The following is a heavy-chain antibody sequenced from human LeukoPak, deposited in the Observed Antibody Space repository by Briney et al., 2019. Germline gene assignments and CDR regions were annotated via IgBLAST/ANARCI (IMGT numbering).Heavy chain of an antibody. CDR1: GHTFTSYD. D-gene: IGHD3-22*01. CDR2: MNPNSGNT. CDR3: AIRALDSDTSGYLLDY. Sequence: GASVKVSCKASGHTFTSYDINWVRQATGQGLEWMGWMNPNSGNTGYAQKFQGRVTMTRNTSISTAYMELSSLRSDDTAVYYCAIRALDSDTSGYLLDYWGQGTLVTVSS. V-gene: IGHV1-8*01. J-gene: IGHJ4*02.